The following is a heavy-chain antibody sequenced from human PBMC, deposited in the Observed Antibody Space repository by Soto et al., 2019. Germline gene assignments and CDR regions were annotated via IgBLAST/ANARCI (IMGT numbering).Heavy chain of an antibody. CDR1: GGSISSSSYY. D-gene: IGHD6-13*01. CDR3: ASQQLVHYYYGMDV. Sequence: SETLSLTCTVSGGSISSSSYYWGWISQPPGKGLEWIGSIYYSGSTYYNPSLKSRVTISVDTSKNQFSLKLSSVTAADTAVYYCASQQLVHYYYGMDVWGQGTTVTVSS. J-gene: IGHJ6*02. V-gene: IGHV4-39*01. CDR2: IYYSGST.